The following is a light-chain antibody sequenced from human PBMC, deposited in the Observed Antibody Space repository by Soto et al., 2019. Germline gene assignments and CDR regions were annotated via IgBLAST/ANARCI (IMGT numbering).Light chain of an antibody. CDR2: GAS. CDR1: HSVTLN. Sequence: ETVMTQSPVTLSVSPGERATLSCRASHSVTLNLAWYQQTPGQAPRLLIYGASTRATGVPARFSGSGSGTEFTLTISGLPSEDFAVTYCQQYNNRPQTFGQGTKVEIK. J-gene: IGKJ1*01. V-gene: IGKV3-15*01. CDR3: QQYNNRPQT.